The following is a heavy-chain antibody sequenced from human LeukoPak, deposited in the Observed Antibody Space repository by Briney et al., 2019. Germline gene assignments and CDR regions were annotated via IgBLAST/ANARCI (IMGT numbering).Heavy chain of an antibody. J-gene: IGHJ6*03. CDR3: ARFEASSSSLYYYMDV. CDR1: GFTFSSYW. D-gene: IGHD6-6*01. V-gene: IGHV3-7*01. Sequence: PGGSLRLSCAASGFTFSSYWMSWVRQAPGKGLEWVANIKQDGSEKYYVDSVKGRFTISRDNAKNSLYLQMNSLRAEDTAVYYCARFEASSSSLYYYMDVWGKGTTVTVSS. CDR2: IKQDGSEK.